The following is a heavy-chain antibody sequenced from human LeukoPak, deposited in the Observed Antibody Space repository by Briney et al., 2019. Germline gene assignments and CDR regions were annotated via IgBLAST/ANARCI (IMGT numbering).Heavy chain of an antibody. CDR3: ARHSGSFRSRLDY. Sequence: PSETLSLTCTVSGGSISSSSYYWGWIRQPPGKGLEWIGYIYYSGSTYYNPSLKSRVTISVDTSKNQFSLKLSSVTAADTAVYYCARHSGSFRSRLDYWGQGTLVTVSS. CDR1: GGSISSSSYY. J-gene: IGHJ4*02. CDR2: IYYSGST. V-gene: IGHV4-39*01. D-gene: IGHD3-10*01.